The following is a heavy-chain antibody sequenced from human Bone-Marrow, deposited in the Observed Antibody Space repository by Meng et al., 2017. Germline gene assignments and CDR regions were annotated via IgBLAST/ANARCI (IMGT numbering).Heavy chain of an antibody. CDR3: AKDSSSTWANLDY. CDR1: GFIFDDYA. D-gene: IGHD6-13*01. CDR2: ISWDGGSN. V-gene: IGHV3-43D*03. Sequence: VEVGESGGEVGKPARSLRRSCEASGFIFDDYAMHWVRKAPGKGLECVSLISWDGGSNYDADSVKGRFTITRDNSKISLYLQMNTLRAEDTALYYCAKDSSSTWANLDYWGQGTLVTVSS. J-gene: IGHJ4*02.